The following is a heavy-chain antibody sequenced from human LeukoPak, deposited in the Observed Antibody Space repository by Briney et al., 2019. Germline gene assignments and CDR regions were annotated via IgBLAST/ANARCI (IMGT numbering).Heavy chain of an antibody. CDR2: TNLHGTAV. CDR1: GLRFSNYW. V-gene: IGHV3-74*01. J-gene: IGHJ4*02. Sequence: GGSLRLSCAVAGLRFSNYWMHWVRQAPGKGLVWVARTNLHGTAVDYADPVKGRFTISRDTSKNMLFLQMNCLRVAHTAVYYWESAYTYVRLGDHWGQGTLVTVSP. D-gene: IGHD3-10*02. CDR3: ESAYTYVRLGDH.